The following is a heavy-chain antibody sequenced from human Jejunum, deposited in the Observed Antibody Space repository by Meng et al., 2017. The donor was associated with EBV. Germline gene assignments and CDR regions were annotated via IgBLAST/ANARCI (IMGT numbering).Heavy chain of an antibody. CDR3: ARKYGGDY. Sequence: EVVLVESGGGLIQPGGSLSLSCAASGFTVSRSYMSWVRQAPGKGLEWVSVIYGDGRTYYADSVKGRFTISRDSSKNTIYLQMNSLRVDDTALYYCARKYGGDYWGQGTLVTVSS. CDR2: IYGDGRT. J-gene: IGHJ4*02. CDR1: GFTVSRSY. D-gene: IGHD2-2*01. V-gene: IGHV3-53*01.